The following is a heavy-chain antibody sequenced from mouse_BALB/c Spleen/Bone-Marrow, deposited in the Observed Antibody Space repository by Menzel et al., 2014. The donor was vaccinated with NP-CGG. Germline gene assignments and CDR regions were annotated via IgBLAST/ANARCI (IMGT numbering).Heavy chain of an antibody. CDR1: GYTFTDYA. J-gene: IGHJ3*01. Sequence: VQLQQSGPELVRPGVSVKISCKGSGYTFTDYAMHWVKQSHAKSLEWIGVISTYSGNTNYNLKFKGKATMTVDRSSSTAYMELARLTSEDSAIYYLARGNRYDGAWFAYWGQGSLVTVSA. CDR2: ISTYSGNT. V-gene: IGHV1-67*01. D-gene: IGHD2-14*01. CDR3: ARGNRYDGAWFAY.